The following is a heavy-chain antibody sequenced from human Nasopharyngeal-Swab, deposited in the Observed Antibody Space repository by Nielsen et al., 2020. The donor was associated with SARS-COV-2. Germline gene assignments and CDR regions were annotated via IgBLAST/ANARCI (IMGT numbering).Heavy chain of an antibody. CDR2: INHSGST. V-gene: IGHV4-34*01. D-gene: IGHD3-3*01. CDR3: ARAIFGVVIIFNYYYMDV. Sequence: SRQCPGQGLEWIGEINHSGSTNYNPSLKSRVTISVDTSKNQFSLKLSSVTAADTAVYYCARAIFGVVIIFNYYYMDVWGKGTTVTVSS. J-gene: IGHJ6*03.